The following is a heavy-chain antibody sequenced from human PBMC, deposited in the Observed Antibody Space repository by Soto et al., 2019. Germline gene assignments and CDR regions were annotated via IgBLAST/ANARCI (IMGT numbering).Heavy chain of an antibody. J-gene: IGHJ6*02. D-gene: IGHD5-12*01. V-gene: IGHV1-69*13. CDR1: GGTFSSYA. Sequence: SVKVSCKASGGTFSSYAISWVRQAPGQGLEWMGGIIPIFGTANYAQKFQGRVTITADESTSTAYMELSSLRSEDTAVYYCARGHTLAIAATIYDYYYGMDVWGQGTTVTVSS. CDR2: IIPIFGTA. CDR3: ARGHTLAIAATIYDYYYGMDV.